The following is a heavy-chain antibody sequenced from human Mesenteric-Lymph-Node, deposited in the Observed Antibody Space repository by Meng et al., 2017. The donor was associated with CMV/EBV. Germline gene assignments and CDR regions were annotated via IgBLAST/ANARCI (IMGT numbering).Heavy chain of an antibody. CDR3: ASSSLASEVFDS. CDR2: IYPSGTS. CDR1: GASVSSTY. Sequence: CAVSGASVSSTYWNWIRQLPGKGLEWIGYIYPSGTSNYNPSLTGRVTMSVDESKNQVSLKMNFVTAADTAVYYCASSSLASEVFDSWGQGTLVTVSS. J-gene: IGHJ4*02. D-gene: IGHD2-21*01. V-gene: IGHV4-59*02.